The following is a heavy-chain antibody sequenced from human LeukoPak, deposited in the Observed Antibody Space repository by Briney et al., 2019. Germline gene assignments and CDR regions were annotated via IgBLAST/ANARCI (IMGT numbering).Heavy chain of an antibody. CDR1: GYTFTSYG. CDR2: ISAYNGNT. V-gene: IGHV1-18*01. CDR3: ARAFSALPMPDY. Sequence: ASVKVSCKASGYTFTSYGISWVRQAPGQGLEWMGWISAYNGNTNYAQKLQGRVTVTTDTSTSTAYMELRSLRSDDTAVYYCARAFSALPMPDYWGQGTLVTVSS. D-gene: IGHD2-2*01. J-gene: IGHJ4*02.